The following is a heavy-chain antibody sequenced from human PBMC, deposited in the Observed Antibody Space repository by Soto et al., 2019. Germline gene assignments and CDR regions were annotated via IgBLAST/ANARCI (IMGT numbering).Heavy chain of an antibody. CDR3: ARVVDIVATKRYFDL. V-gene: IGHV4-30-4*01. J-gene: IGHJ2*01. D-gene: IGHD5-12*01. CDR1: GGSISSGDYY. CDR2: IYYSGST. Sequence: QVQLQESGPGLVKPSQTLSLTCTVSGGSISSGDYYWSWIRQPPGKGLEWIGYIYYSGSTYYNPSLKSRVTIAVDTSKNQFSLKLSSVTAADTAVYYCARVVDIVATKRYFDLWGRGTLVTVSS.